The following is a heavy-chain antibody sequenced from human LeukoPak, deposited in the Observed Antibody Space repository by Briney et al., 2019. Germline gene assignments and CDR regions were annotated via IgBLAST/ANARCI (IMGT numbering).Heavy chain of an antibody. V-gene: IGHV3-64D*06. CDR3: VKDGLAFCGGDCYSYFDY. D-gene: IGHD2-21*02. J-gene: IGHJ4*02. CDR2: IISNGGST. CDR1: GFTFSVYA. Sequence: PEGSLRLSCSASGFTFSVYAIHWVPQAPGKGLEHVSTIISNGGSTYYADSVKGRFTISRDNSKNTVSLQMSSLRAEDTALYYCVKDGLAFCGGDCYSYFDYRGQGTLVTVSS.